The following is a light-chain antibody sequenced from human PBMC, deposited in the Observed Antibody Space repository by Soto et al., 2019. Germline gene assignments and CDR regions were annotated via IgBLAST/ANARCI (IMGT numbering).Light chain of an antibody. Sequence: SALTQPPSASGSPGQSVTISCSGTSIDVGGFNYVSWYQQHPGRAPKVLIYEVNKRPSGVPYRFSGSKSGSTASLTVSGLQAEDEAEYYCSSYAVTNIFVFGTGTKVTVL. V-gene: IGLV2-8*01. J-gene: IGLJ1*01. CDR2: EVN. CDR3: SSYAVTNIFV. CDR1: SIDVGGFNY.